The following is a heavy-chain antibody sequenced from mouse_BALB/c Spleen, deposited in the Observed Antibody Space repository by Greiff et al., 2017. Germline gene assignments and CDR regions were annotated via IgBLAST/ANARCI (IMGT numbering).Heavy chain of an antibody. CDR1: GYSITSGYY. CDR3: VYDYVFAY. V-gene: IGHV3-6*02. D-gene: IGHD2-4*01. J-gene: IGHJ3*01. Sequence: EVQVVESGPGLVKPSQSLSLTCSVTGYSITSGYYWNWIRQFPGNKLEWMGYISYDGSNNYNPSLKNRISITRDTSKNQFFLKLNSVTTEDTATYYCVYDYVFAYWGQGTLVTVSA. CDR2: ISYDGSN.